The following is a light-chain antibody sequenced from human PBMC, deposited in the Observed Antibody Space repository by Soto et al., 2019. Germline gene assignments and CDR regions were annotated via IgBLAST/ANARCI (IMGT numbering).Light chain of an antibody. V-gene: IGKV1-9*01. J-gene: IGKJ2*01. CDR2: DSS. CDR3: QQLSHYPYT. Sequence: DIQLTQSPSFLSASVEDRVTISCRASYDISSSLAWYQQEPGKPPKLLFYDSSTLQTGDPSRFTGSGSGRKFTLTISGLQFGDFATYFCQQLSHYPYTFGQGTKLEI. CDR1: YDISSS.